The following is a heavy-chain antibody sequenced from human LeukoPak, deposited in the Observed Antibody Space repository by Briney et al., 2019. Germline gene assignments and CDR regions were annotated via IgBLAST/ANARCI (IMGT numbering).Heavy chain of an antibody. D-gene: IGHD3-22*01. V-gene: IGHV3-7*01. CDR1: GFTFSSYW. CDR2: IKQDGSEK. J-gene: IGHJ6*02. Sequence: GGSLRLSCAASGFTFSSYWMSWVRQAPGKGLEWVANIKQDGSEKYYVDSVKGRFTISRDNAKNSLYLQMNSLRAEDMAVYYCXXXXXXGYYPTYYYYYGMDVWGQGTTVTVSS. CDR3: XXXXXXGYYPTYYYYYGMDV.